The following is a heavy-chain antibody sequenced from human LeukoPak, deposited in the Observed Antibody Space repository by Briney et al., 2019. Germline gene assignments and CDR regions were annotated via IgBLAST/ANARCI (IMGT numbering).Heavy chain of an antibody. Sequence: GRSLRLSCAVSGFTFSSYGMHWVRQAPGKGLEWMAVISYDGTNKYYADSVKGRFTISRDNSKNTLYLQMNSLRAEDTAVYYCAKDLNYDFWSGLGNWGQGSLATVSS. D-gene: IGHD3-3*01. CDR3: AKDLNYDFWSGLGN. CDR1: GFTFSSYG. CDR2: ISYDGTNK. J-gene: IGHJ4*02. V-gene: IGHV3-30*18.